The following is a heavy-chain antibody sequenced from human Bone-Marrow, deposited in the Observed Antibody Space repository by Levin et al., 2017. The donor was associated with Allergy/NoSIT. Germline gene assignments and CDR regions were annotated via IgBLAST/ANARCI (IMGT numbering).Heavy chain of an antibody. Sequence: SQTLSLTCAVYGGAFNDSYWNWIRQSPGKGLEWIGEINQSGNSDYNPSLKTRVSMSIDNIKKQFSLKLNSVTAADTGIYYCARGPYHGPWYFEFWGRGSQVTVSS. J-gene: IGHJ2*01. CDR2: INQSGNS. CDR3: ARGPYHGPWYFEF. CDR1: GGAFNDSY. V-gene: IGHV4-34*01. D-gene: IGHD2-2*01.